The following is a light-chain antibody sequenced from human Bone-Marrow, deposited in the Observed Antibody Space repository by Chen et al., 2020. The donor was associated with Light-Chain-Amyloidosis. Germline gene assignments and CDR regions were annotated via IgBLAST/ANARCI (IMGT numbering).Light chain of an antibody. Sequence: QSALTQPASLSGSPGQSITISCTGTSSDVGGDNHVSWYQQHPDKAPKLMIYEVTNRPSWVPDRFSGSKSDTTASLTISGLQTEDEADYFCSSYTITNTLVFGSGTRVTVL. CDR1: SSDVGGDNH. CDR2: EVT. J-gene: IGLJ1*01. V-gene: IGLV2-14*01. CDR3: SSYTITNTLV.